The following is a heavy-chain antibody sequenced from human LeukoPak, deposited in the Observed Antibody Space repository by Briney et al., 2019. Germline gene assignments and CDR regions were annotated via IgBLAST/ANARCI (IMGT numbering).Heavy chain of an antibody. CDR3: AILSVGAVDY. J-gene: IGHJ4*02. CDR1: GFTFDDYA. D-gene: IGHD1-26*01. CDR2: ISWNSGSI. V-gene: IGHV3-9*01. Sequence: GGSLRLSCAASGFTFDDYAMHWVRQAPGKGLEWVSGISWNSGSIGYADSVKGRFTISRDNAKNSLYLQMNSLRAEDTALYYCAILSVGAVDYWGQGTLVTVSS.